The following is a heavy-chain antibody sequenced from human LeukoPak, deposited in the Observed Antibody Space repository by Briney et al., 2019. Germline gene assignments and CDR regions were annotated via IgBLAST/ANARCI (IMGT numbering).Heavy chain of an antibody. D-gene: IGHD2-2*02. Sequence: PSETLSLTCTVSGGSISSSSYYWGWIRQPPGTGLEWIGSIYYSGSTYYNPSLKSRVTISVDTSKNQLSLKLSSVTAADTAVYYCAREYCSSTSCYKSPFDYWGQGTLVTVSS. CDR3: AREYCSSTSCYKSPFDY. CDR2: IYYSGST. CDR1: GGSISSSSYY. J-gene: IGHJ4*02. V-gene: IGHV4-39*01.